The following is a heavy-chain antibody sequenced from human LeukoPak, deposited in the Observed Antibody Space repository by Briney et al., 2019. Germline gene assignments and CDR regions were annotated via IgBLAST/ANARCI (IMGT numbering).Heavy chain of an antibody. J-gene: IGHJ4*02. CDR1: GFTFSSNW. V-gene: IGHV3-74*01. CDR3: ARVSSDTGSYYGN. CDR2: IKSDGSST. Sequence: GGSLRLSCAASGFTFSSNWMHWVRQAPGKGLVWVSRIKSDGSSTSYADSVKGRFTISRDNAKNTLYLQMNSLRAEDTAVYFCARVSSDTGSYYGNWGQGTLVTVSS. D-gene: IGHD1-26*01.